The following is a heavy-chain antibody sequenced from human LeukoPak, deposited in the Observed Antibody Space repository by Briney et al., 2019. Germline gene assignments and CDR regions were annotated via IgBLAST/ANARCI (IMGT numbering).Heavy chain of an antibody. D-gene: IGHD3-22*01. CDR1: GFIFSYYN. Sequence: GGSLRLSCAASGFIFSYYNMNWVRQAPGEGLEWVSYISATSNSISYADSVKGRFIISRDNAKNSLYLQVNSLRAEDTAVYYCARGGYHYDSSGYDYNWFDPWGQGTLVIVSS. V-gene: IGHV3-48*04. CDR3: ARGGYHYDSSGYDYNWFDP. CDR2: ISATSNSI. J-gene: IGHJ5*02.